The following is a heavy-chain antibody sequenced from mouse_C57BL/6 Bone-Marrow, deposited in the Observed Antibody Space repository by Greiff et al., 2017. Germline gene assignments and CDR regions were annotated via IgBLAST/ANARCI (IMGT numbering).Heavy chain of an antibody. CDR2: FYPGSGSI. D-gene: IGHD2-1*01. J-gene: IGHJ3*01. CDR3: ARHGDLLWFAY. Sequence: VQLKESGAELVKPGASVKLSCKASGYTFTEYTIHWVKQRPGQGLEWIGRFYPGSGSIKYNEKFKDKATLTADKSSSTAYMALSRLTSEDSAVYFCARHGDLLWFAYGGRGTLVTVSA. V-gene: IGHV1-62-2*01. CDR1: GYTFTEYT.